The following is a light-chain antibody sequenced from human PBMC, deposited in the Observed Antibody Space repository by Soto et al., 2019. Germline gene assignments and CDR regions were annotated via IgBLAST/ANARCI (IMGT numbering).Light chain of an antibody. J-gene: IGKJ1*01. Sequence: EIVVTQYPDTLSVSPGEGATLSCRVSQSIRSNLAWYQQRPGQAPRLLMYGASTRADGIPARFTGSGSGTEFTLTISSLQSEDFAVYYCQQYHIWPPWTSGQGTKVDIK. CDR1: QSIRSN. V-gene: IGKV3-15*01. CDR3: QQYHIWPPWT. CDR2: GAS.